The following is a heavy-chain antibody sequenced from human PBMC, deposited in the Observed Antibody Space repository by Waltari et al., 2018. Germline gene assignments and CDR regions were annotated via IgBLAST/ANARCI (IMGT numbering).Heavy chain of an antibody. J-gene: IGHJ6*03. V-gene: IGHV4-34*01. D-gene: IGHD6-13*01. CDR2: INHSGST. CDR1: GGSFSGYY. CDR3: ARGCGSWYKGGFYYYYYYMDV. Sequence: QVQLQQWGAGLLKPSETLSLTCAVYGGSFSGYYWSWIRQPPGTGLEWIGEINHSGSTNYNPSLKSRVTISVDTSKNQFSLKLSSVTAADTAVYYCARGCGSWYKGGFYYYYYYMDVWGKGTTVTVSS.